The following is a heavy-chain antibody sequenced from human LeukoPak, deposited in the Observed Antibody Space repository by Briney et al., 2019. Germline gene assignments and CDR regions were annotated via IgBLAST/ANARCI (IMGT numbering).Heavy chain of an antibody. CDR1: GGSFSGYY. CDR3: ARDRPGRYCSTTSCYITSPFDP. CDR2: IYYSGST. D-gene: IGHD2-2*02. V-gene: IGHV4-34*01. J-gene: IGHJ5*02. Sequence: SETLSLTCAVYGGSFSGYYWSWIRQPPGKGLEWIGSIYYSGSTYYNPSLKSRVTISVDTSKNQFSLKLSSVTAADTAVYYCARDRPGRYCSTTSCYITSPFDPWGQGTLVTVSS.